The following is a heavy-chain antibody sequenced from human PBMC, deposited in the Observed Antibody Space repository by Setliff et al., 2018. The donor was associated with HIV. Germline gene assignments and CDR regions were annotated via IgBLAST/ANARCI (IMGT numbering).Heavy chain of an antibody. CDR3: ARHFGGDYQLPDLFDY. CDR2: IFYTGST. Sequence: SETLSLTCTVSNDSISGSTAHYWGWIRQPPGKGLEWIGSIFYTGSTYYSTSLKSRVTISVDTSKNQFSLKLSSVTAADTAVYYCARHFGGDYQLPDLFDYWGQGTLVTVSS. D-gene: IGHD2-2*01. V-gene: IGHV4-39*01. CDR1: NDSISGSTAHY. J-gene: IGHJ4*02.